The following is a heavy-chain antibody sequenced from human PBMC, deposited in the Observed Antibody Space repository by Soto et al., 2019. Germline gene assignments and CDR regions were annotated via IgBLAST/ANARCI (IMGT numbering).Heavy chain of an antibody. CDR1: GGSISSGGYY. V-gene: IGHV4-31*03. J-gene: IGHJ3*02. CDR3: AREDSSGYYDDAFDI. CDR2: IYYSGST. Sequence: SETLSLTCTVSGGSISSGGYYWSWIRQHPGKGLEWIGYIYYSGSTYYNPSLKSRVTISVDTSKNQFSLKLSSVTAADTAVYYCAREDSSGYYDDAFDIWGQGTMVT. D-gene: IGHD3-22*01.